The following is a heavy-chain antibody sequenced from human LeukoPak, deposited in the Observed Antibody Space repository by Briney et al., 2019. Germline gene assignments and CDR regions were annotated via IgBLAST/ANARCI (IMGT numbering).Heavy chain of an antibody. Sequence: GSLRLSCVASGFTFSSYPMSWVRQAPGKGLEWVSGISGTGRSTYSADSVKGRFTISRDNSKNTLHLQMNSLRVEDTATYYCARYTSGWYVTDYWGQGTLVTVSS. J-gene: IGHJ4*02. CDR3: ARYTSGWYVTDY. CDR1: GFTFSSYP. CDR2: ISGTGRST. D-gene: IGHD6-19*01. V-gene: IGHV3-23*01.